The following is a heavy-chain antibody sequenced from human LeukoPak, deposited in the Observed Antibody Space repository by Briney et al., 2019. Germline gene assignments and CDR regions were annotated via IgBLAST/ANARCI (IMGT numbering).Heavy chain of an antibody. V-gene: IGHV4-30-2*01. Sequence: SETLSLTCTVSGGSISSGDYYWSWIRQPPGKGLEWIGYIYHSGSTYYNPSLKSRVTISVDRSKNQFSLKLSSVTAADTAVYYCARIQGDAFDIWGQGTMVTVSS. J-gene: IGHJ3*02. D-gene: IGHD5-18*01. CDR1: GGSISSGDYY. CDR3: ARIQGDAFDI. CDR2: IYHSGST.